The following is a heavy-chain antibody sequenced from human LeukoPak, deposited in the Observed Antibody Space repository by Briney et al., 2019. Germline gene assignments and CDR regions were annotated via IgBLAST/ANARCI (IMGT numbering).Heavy chain of an antibody. CDR3: ARGASSKFGVVITHWFDP. D-gene: IGHD3-3*01. Sequence: ASVKVSCKASGYTFTSYDINWVRQATGQGLEWMGWMNPNSGNTGYAQKFQGRVTTTRNTSISTAYMELSSLRSEDTAVYYCARGASSKFGVVITHWFDPWGQGTLVTVSS. CDR2: MNPNSGNT. V-gene: IGHV1-8*03. CDR1: GYTFTSYD. J-gene: IGHJ5*02.